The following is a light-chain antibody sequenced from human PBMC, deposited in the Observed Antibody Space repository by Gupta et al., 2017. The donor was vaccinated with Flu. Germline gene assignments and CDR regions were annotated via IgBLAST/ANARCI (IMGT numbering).Light chain of an antibody. CDR3: QQGDSAPFA. V-gene: IGKV1-13*02. CDR1: QGISSY. CDR2: DAS. J-gene: IGKJ3*01. Sequence: ASVGDRVTITCRASQGISSYLDWYQQKPGKAPKLLIYDASSLQSGVPSRFSGSGSGTDFTLTISSLQSEDIATYYCQQGDSAPFAFGQGTKVEIK.